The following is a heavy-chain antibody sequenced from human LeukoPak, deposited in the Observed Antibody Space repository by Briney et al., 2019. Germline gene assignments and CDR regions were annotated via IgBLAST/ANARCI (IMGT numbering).Heavy chain of an antibody. D-gene: IGHD3-10*02. V-gene: IGHV5-51*01. CDR3: ARGVFDVRGSNWFDS. CDR2: VHATESSN. J-gene: IGHJ5*01. Sequence: PGASLQISFWGSGDSFPTSWIAWVRPMPGKGLEWMGIVHATESSNRSSPSFEGQVTISADKSITTVYLTWNSLKPSDTALYCCARGVFDVRGSNWFDSWGQGTKVTVSS. CDR1: GDSFPTSW.